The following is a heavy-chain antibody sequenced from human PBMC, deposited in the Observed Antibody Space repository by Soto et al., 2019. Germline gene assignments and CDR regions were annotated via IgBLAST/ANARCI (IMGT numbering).Heavy chain of an antibody. D-gene: IGHD5-18*01. Sequence: SETLSLTCTVSGGSISSEGYYWSWFRQLPGTGLEWIGDIYYSGTTYHNPSLRSRLTISGDASKNQFSLKLSSVTAADTALYYCARGRGYSYGPYYFDYWGQGTLVTVPQ. V-gene: IGHV4-31*03. CDR1: GGSISSEGYY. CDR2: IYYSGTT. CDR3: ARGRGYSYGPYYFDY. J-gene: IGHJ4*02.